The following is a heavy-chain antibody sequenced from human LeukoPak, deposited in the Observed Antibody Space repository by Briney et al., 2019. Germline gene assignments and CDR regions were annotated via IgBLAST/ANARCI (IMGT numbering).Heavy chain of an antibody. D-gene: IGHD2-21*02. V-gene: IGHV4-59*01. CDR2: VASSGTS. Sequence: SETLSLTCTVSGDSLKTYYWTWIRQTPGKELEWIGFVASSGTSNYNPSLKSRVSISIDTSKNQFSLALTSVTPADTAVYYCARVVRGVVTSNWFDPWGQGTLVSVSS. CDR1: GDSLKTYY. J-gene: IGHJ5*02. CDR3: ARVVRGVVTSNWFDP.